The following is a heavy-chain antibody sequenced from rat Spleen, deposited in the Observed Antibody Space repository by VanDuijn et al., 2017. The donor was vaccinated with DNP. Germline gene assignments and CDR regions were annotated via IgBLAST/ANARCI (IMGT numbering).Heavy chain of an antibody. CDR2: INYSGST. V-gene: IGHV3-1*01. CDR3: ARGLNYGGYIYSWYFDF. CDR1: DYSITSNY. J-gene: IGHJ1*01. Sequence: EVQLQESGPGLVKPSQSLSLTCSVTDYSITSNYWAWIRKFPGNKMEWMGYINYSGSTGYNPSLKSRISITRDTSKNQFLLRVNSVTTEDTATYYCARGLNYGGYIYSWYFDFWGPGTMVTVSS. D-gene: IGHD1-11*01.